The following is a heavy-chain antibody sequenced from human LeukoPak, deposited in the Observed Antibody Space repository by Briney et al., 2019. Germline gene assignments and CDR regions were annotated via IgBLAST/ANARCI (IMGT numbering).Heavy chain of an antibody. J-gene: IGHJ5*01. D-gene: IGHD4-17*01. CDR2: INGSGGTT. CDR1: GYSFTSYW. V-gene: IGHV3-23*01. CDR3: ANPPTVTKTRFDS. Sequence: GESLKISCKGSGYSFTSYWTGWVRQMPGKGLEWVSDINGSGGTTYYADSVKGRFTISRDNSKNTLYLQMNSLRAEDTAVYYCANPPTVTKTRFDSWGQGTLVTVSS.